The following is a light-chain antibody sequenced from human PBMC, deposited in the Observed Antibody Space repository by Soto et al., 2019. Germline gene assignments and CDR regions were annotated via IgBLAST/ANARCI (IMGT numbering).Light chain of an antibody. CDR1: SSDIGRYNF. CDR3: FSHRTGDSHV. Sequence: QSALTQPASVSGSPGQSITISCTGTSSDIGRYNFVSWYQQYPGKAPKLIIYAVTNRPSGVSGRFSGSKTGNTASLTISGLQAEDAAAYYCFSHRTGDSHVFGTGTKLTVL. J-gene: IGLJ1*01. CDR2: AVT. V-gene: IGLV2-14*01.